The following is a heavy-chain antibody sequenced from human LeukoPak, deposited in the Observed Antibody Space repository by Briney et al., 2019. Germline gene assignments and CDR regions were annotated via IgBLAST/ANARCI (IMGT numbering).Heavy chain of an antibody. CDR3: ARGGYTVTTYRVY. CDR2: ISSSGSTI. J-gene: IGHJ4*02. D-gene: IGHD4-17*01. CDR1: GFTFSSYE. V-gene: IGHV3-48*03. Sequence: GGSLRLSCAASGFTFSSYEMSWVRQAPGKGLEWVSYISSSGSTIYYADSVKGRFTISRDNAKNSLYLQMNSLRAEDTAVYYCARGGYTVTTYRVYWGQGTLVTVSS.